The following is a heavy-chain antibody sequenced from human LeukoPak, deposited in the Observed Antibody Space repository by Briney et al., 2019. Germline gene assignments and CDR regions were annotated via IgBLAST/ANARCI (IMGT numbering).Heavy chain of an antibody. CDR3: ARQRTIFGVGYNWFDP. J-gene: IGHJ5*02. CDR2: IYYSGST. D-gene: IGHD3-3*01. V-gene: IGHV4-59*08. CDR1: GGSISSYY. Sequence: SETLSLTCTVSGGSISSYYWSWIRQPPGKGLEWIGYIYYSGSTNYNPSLKSRVTISVDTSKNQFSLKLSPVTAVDTAVYYCARQRTIFGVGYNWFDPWGQGTLVTVSS.